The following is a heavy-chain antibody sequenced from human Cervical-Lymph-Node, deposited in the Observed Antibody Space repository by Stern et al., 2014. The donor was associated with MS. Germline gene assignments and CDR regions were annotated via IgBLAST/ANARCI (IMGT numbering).Heavy chain of an antibody. CDR3: ARDGPGASWFDP. CDR2: IYPSGSI. D-gene: IGHD7-27*01. J-gene: IGHJ5*02. V-gene: IGHV4-61*02. CDR1: GGSITSGSYY. Sequence: QLVESGPGLLKPSQTLSLTCTVSGGSITSGSYYWSWIRQSAGKGLEWIGRIYPSGSINYNPSLESRVTISVDTSKNQFSLKLTSLTAADTSVYYCARDGPGASWFDPWGQGTLVTVSS.